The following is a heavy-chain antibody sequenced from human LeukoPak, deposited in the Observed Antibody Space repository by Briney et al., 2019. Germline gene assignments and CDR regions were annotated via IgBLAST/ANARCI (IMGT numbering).Heavy chain of an antibody. CDR1: GGSFSGYY. V-gene: IGHV4-34*01. CDR2: INHSGST. Sequence: SETLSLTCAVYGGSFSGYYWSWIRQPPGKGLEWIGKINHSGSTNYNPSLKSRVTISVDTSKNQFSLKLSSVTAADTAVYYCARALPCITIFGVVIQCGMDVWGQGTTVTVSS. D-gene: IGHD3-3*01. J-gene: IGHJ6*02. CDR3: ARALPCITIFGVVIQCGMDV.